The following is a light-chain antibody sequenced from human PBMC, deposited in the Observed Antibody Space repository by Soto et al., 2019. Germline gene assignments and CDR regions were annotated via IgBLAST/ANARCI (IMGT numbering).Light chain of an antibody. CDR2: EVS. CDR1: RSDVGGYNF. Sequence: QSVLTQPASVSGSPGQSITISCTGTRSDVGGYNFVSWYQQYPGKAPKLMIYEVSYRPSGVSDRFSGSKSGNTASLTISGLQADDEADYYCSSYTSSSALDVLFGGGTQLTVL. J-gene: IGLJ3*02. V-gene: IGLV2-14*01. CDR3: SSYTSSSALDVL.